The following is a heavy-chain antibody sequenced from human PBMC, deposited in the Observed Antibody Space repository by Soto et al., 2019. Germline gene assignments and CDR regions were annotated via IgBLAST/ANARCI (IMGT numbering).Heavy chain of an antibody. CDR3: ARHRPVVVVPAANNWLDP. CDR1: GGSISSSSYY. J-gene: IGHJ5*02. V-gene: IGHV4-39*01. Sequence: QLQLQESGPGLVKPSETLSLTCTVSGGSISSSSYYWGWIRQPPGKGLEWIGSIYYSGSTYYNPTLKSRVTISVDTSKNQSSLKLSSVTAADTAVYYCARHRPVVVVPAANNWLDPWGQGTLVTVSS. D-gene: IGHD2-2*01. CDR2: IYYSGST.